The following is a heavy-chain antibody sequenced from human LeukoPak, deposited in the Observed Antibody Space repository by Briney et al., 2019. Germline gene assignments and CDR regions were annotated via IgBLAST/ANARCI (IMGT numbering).Heavy chain of an antibody. V-gene: IGHV4-4*07. CDR2: IHTSGDT. D-gene: IGHD1-26*01. Sequence: SETLSLTCTVSGDSISGHFWTWIRQPAGKGLEWIGRIHTSGDTKYNPSLKSRVIMSLDTSRNQFSLNLNSVTAADTAVYYCARGSVNYYHPFDYWGQGTLVTVSS. J-gene: IGHJ4*02. CDR1: GDSISGHF. CDR3: ARGSVNYYHPFDY.